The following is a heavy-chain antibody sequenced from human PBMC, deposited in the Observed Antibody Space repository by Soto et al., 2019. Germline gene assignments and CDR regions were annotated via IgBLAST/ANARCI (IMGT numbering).Heavy chain of an antibody. CDR1: GGSIRSGGYY. CDR3: ARAMGAINYFDY. J-gene: IGHJ4*02. CDR2: FYYSGNT. V-gene: IGHV4-31*03. Sequence: QVQLQESGPGLVKPSQTLSLTCTVSGGSIRSGGYYWSWIRQHPGKGLEWIGYFYYSGNTYYNPALKSRCTISGDTSKNQFSLNLSSVTAADTAVYYCARAMGAINYFDYWGQGTLVTVSS. D-gene: IGHD3-10*01.